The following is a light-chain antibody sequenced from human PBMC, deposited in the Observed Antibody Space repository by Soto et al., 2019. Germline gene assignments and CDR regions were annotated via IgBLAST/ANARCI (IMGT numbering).Light chain of an antibody. CDR3: QQYNNWPPWT. J-gene: IGKJ1*01. CDR2: GAF. CDR1: QSVSSN. V-gene: IGKV3-15*01. Sequence: EIMMTQSPATLSVSPGERATLSCRASQSVSSNLAWYQQKPGQAPRLLIYGAFTRATGIPARFSGSGSVTEFTLTISSLQSEDFAVYYCQQYNNWPPWTFGQGTKVDI.